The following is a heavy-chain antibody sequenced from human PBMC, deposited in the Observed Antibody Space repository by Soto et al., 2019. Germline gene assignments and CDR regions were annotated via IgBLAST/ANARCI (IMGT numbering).Heavy chain of an antibody. J-gene: IGHJ3*02. V-gene: IGHV6-1*01. D-gene: IGHD3-22*01. CDR2: TYYRSKWYN. Sequence: PSQTLSLTCAISGDSVSSNSAAWNWIRQSPSRGLEWLGRTYYRSKWYNDYAVSVKSRITINPDTSKNQFSLQLNSVTPEDTAVYYCARVSTPIVVVPTDAFDIWGQWTMVTVSS. CDR3: ARVSTPIVVVPTDAFDI. CDR1: GDSVSSNSAA.